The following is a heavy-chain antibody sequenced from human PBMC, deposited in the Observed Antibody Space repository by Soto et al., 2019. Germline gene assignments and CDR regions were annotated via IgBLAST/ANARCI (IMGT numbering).Heavy chain of an antibody. CDR1: GFTFSSYA. V-gene: IGHV3-23*01. Sequence: EVQLLESGGGLVQPGGSLRFSCAASGFTFSSYAMSWVRQAPGKGLEWVSTISGSGGGIYYADSVKGRFTISRDNSKNTLDLQMNSLRAEDTAVYDCAKRNLVVRPPFDYWGEGPLVTVSS. CDR3: AKRNLVVRPPFDY. D-gene: IGHD2-15*01. CDR2: ISGSGGGI. J-gene: IGHJ4*02.